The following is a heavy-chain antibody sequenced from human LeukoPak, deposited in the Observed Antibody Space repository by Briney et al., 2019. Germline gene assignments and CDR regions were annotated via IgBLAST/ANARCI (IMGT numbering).Heavy chain of an antibody. CDR1: GFSFSNAW. J-gene: IGHJ4*02. CDR3: ITDPGDYENF. V-gene: IGHV3-15*01. Sequence: GGSLRLSCAASGFSFSNAWMSGVRQAPGKGLEWVGRIKSKSDGETRDYAAPVRGRFAISRDDSKNTLFLLMNSLKTDDTAVYFCITDPGDYENFWGQGTLVTVSS. CDR2: IKSKSDGETR. D-gene: IGHD4-17*01.